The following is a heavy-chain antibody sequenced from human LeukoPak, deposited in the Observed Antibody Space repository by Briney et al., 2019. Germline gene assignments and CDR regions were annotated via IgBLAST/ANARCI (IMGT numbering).Heavy chain of an antibody. J-gene: IGHJ4*02. Sequence: ASVKVSCKASGYSFTAYYMHWVRQVPGQGLEWMGRINPNSGGADYAQKFQGRVTMTRDTSISTAYMELSSLRSDDTAVYYCARVSYGDDATPFDYWGQGTLVTVSS. CDR1: GYSFTAYY. CDR3: ARVSYGDDATPFDY. D-gene: IGHD4-17*01. V-gene: IGHV1-2*06. CDR2: INPNSGGA.